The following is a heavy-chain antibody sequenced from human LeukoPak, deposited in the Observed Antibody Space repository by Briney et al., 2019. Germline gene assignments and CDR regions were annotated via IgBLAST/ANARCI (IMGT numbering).Heavy chain of an antibody. V-gene: IGHV1-69*13. J-gene: IGHJ4*02. D-gene: IGHD4-17*01. CDR1: GYSFTNYD. Sequence: GASVKVSCKASGYSFTNYDINWVRQAPGQGLEWMGGIIPIFGTANYAQKFQGRVTITADESTSTAYMELSSLRSEDTAVYYCAVQTITVTTPDFDYWGQGTLVTVSS. CDR3: AVQTITVTTPDFDY. CDR2: IIPIFGTA.